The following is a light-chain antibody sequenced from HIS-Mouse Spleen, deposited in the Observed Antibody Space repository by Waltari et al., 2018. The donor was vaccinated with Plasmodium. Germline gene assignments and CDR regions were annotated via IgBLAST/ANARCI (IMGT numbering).Light chain of an antibody. CDR2: EVS. J-gene: IGLJ2*01. V-gene: IGLV2-8*01. CDR1: SSDVGGSNY. CDR3: SSYAGSNNLV. Sequence: QSALTPPPSASRSPGQSVTLSGTGTSSDVGGSNYVSWYQQHPGKAPKLMIYEVSKRPSGVPDRFSGSKSGNTASLTVSGLQAEDEADYYCSSYAGSNNLVFGGGTKLTVL.